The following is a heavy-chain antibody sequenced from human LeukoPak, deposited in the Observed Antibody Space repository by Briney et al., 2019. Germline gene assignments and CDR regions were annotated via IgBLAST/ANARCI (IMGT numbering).Heavy chain of an antibody. V-gene: IGHV4-4*07. Sequence: PSETLSLTCTVSGGSISSYYWSWIRQPAGKGLEWIGRIYTSGSTNYNPSLKSRVTMSVDTSKNQFSLKLSSVTAADTAVYYRARDPYSSSSNWYFDLWGRGTLVTVSS. CDR1: GGSISSYY. CDR2: IYTSGST. D-gene: IGHD6-6*01. CDR3: ARDPYSSSSNWYFDL. J-gene: IGHJ2*01.